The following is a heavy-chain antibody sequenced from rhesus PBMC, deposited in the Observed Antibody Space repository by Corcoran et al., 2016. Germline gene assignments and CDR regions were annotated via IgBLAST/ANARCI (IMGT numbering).Heavy chain of an antibody. CDR3: ARGRYSYYDY. CDR1: GYSLSRGYY. Sequence: QVQLQESGPGLVKPSETLSLHCAVSGYSLSRGYYWGWIGQPPGKGLEGIGSSYGMGGSNYLNPSLKRRVTLSVDTSKNQFSLKLSSVTAADTAVYYCARGRYSYYDYWGQGVLVTVSS. J-gene: IGHJ4*01. CDR2: SYGMGGSN. D-gene: IGHD5-24*01. V-gene: IGHV4S14*01.